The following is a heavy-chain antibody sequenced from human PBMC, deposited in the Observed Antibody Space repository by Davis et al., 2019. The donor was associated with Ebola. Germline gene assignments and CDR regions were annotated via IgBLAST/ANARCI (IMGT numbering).Heavy chain of an antibody. CDR1: GYTFTNYG. Sequence: ASVKVSCKASGYTFTNYGITWVRQAPGQGLEWMGWINPHNGNTNYAQNVQGRVTMTEDTSTDTAYMELSSLRSDDTAVYYCAAGGLGGGFDIWGHGTMVTVSS. D-gene: IGHD2-15*01. J-gene: IGHJ3*02. CDR2: INPHNGNT. V-gene: IGHV1-18*04. CDR3: AAGGLGGGFDI.